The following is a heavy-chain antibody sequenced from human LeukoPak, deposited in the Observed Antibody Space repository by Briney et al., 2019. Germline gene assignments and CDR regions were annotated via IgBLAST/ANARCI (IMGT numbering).Heavy chain of an antibody. CDR3: ARDSRDYDFWSGPKQYYFDY. Sequence: GGSLRLSCAASGFTFSSYSMNWVGQAPGKRLEWVSSISSSSSYIYYADSVKGRLTISRDNAKNSLYLQMNSLRAEDTAVYYCARDSRDYDFWSGPKQYYFDYWGQGTLFTVSS. CDR1: GFTFSSYS. D-gene: IGHD3-3*01. V-gene: IGHV3-21*01. J-gene: IGHJ4*02. CDR2: ISSSSSYI.